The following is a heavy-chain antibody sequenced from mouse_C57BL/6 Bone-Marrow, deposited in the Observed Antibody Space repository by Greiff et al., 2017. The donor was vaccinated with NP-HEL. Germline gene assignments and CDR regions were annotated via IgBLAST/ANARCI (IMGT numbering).Heavy chain of an antibody. Sequence: EVQLVESGGDLVKPGGSLKLSCAASGFTFSSYGMSWVRQTPDKRLEWVATISSGGSYTYYPDSVKGRFTISRDNAKNTLYLQMSSLKSEDTAMYYCARHITWMDYWGQGTTLTVSS. CDR2: ISSGGSYT. V-gene: IGHV5-6*01. CDR1: GFTFSSYG. J-gene: IGHJ2*01. CDR3: ARHITWMDY. D-gene: IGHD1-3*01.